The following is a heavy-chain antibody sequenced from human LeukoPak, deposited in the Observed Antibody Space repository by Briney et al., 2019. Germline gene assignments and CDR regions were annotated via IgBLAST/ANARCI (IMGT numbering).Heavy chain of an antibody. J-gene: IGHJ6*02. CDR3: ANSRYSGSYWHGYYYYGMDV. V-gene: IGHV1-69*01. CDR2: A. Sequence: ANYAQKFQGRVTITADESTSTAYMELSSLSSEDTAVYYCANSRYSGSYWHGYYYYGMDVWGQGTTVTVSS. D-gene: IGHD1-26*01.